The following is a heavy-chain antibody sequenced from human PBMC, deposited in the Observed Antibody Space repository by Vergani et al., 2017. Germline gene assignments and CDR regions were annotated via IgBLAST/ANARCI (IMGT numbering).Heavy chain of an antibody. V-gene: IGHV3-23*01. CDR1: GFTFSDYY. Sequence: EVQLLESGGGLVQPGGSLRLSCAASGFTFSDYYMSWIRQAPGKGLEWVSAISGSGGSTYYADSVKGRFTISRDNAKNTLYLQMNSLRAEDTAVYYCAKVGGYSSGWYGNYGMDVWGQGTTVTVSS. J-gene: IGHJ6*02. D-gene: IGHD6-19*01. CDR2: ISGSGGST. CDR3: AKVGGYSSGWYGNYGMDV.